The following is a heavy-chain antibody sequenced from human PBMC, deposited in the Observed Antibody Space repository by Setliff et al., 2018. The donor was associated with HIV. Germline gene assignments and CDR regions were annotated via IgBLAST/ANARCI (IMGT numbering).Heavy chain of an antibody. CDR2: ISWSGDRV. D-gene: IGHD2-2*01. V-gene: IGHV3-20*04. J-gene: IGHJ4*02. CDR1: GFDFGVYG. Sequence: GESLKISCVASGFDFGVYGMSWVRHTPGKGLEWVSGISWSGDRVDYADSVKGRFTISRDNAKDSLYLQMRGLRLEDTAMYYCVRAGRPFRGAMTGLTYDFWGQGALVTVSS. CDR3: VRAGRPFRGAMTGLTYDF.